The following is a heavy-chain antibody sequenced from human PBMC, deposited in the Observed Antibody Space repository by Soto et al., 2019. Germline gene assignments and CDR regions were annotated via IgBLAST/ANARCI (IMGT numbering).Heavy chain of an antibody. Sequence: PGGSLRLSCAASGFTFSSYAMSWVRQAPGKGLEWVSAISGSGGSTYYADSVKGRFTISRDNSKNTLYLQMNSLRAEDTAVYYCAKDAIVVVPAAPYYFDYWGQGTLVTVSS. J-gene: IGHJ4*02. D-gene: IGHD2-2*01. CDR1: GFTFSSYA. V-gene: IGHV3-23*01. CDR3: AKDAIVVVPAAPYYFDY. CDR2: ISGSGGST.